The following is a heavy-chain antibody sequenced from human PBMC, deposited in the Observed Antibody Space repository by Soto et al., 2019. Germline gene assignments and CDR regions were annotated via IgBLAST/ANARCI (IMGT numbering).Heavy chain of an antibody. CDR3: ERYNWNDAGAFDI. J-gene: IGHJ3*02. Sequence: SETLSLTCTVSGGSISSYYWSWIRQPPGKGLEWIGYIYYSGSTNYNPSLKSRVTISVDTSKNQFSLKLSSVTAADTAVYYCERYNWNDAGAFDIWGQGTMVTVSS. V-gene: IGHV4-59*01. D-gene: IGHD1-1*01. CDR1: GGSISSYY. CDR2: IYYSGST.